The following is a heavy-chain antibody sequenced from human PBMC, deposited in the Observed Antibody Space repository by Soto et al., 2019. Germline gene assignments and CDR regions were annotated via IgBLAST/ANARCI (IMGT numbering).Heavy chain of an antibody. CDR3: ARDLAPIAVAGTWSNYYGMDV. V-gene: IGHV3-33*01. CDR2: IWYDGSNK. J-gene: IGHJ6*02. CDR1: GFTFSNYG. Sequence: QVQLVESGGGVVQPGRSLRLSCAASGFTFSNYGMHWVRQAPGKGLEWVAVIWYDGSNKYYADSVKGRFTISRDNSKNTLYLQMNSLRAEDTAVYYRARDLAPIAVAGTWSNYYGMDVWGQGTTVTVSS. D-gene: IGHD6-19*01.